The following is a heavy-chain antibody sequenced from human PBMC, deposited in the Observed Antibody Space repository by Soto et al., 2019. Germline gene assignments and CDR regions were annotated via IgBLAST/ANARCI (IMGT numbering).Heavy chain of an antibody. D-gene: IGHD4-17*01. CDR1: GYTFTSYY. V-gene: IGHV1-46*01. CDR3: ARDAYDYGDFAGIGY. CDR2: INPSGGST. Sequence: GASVKVSCKASGYTFTSYYMHWVRQAPGQGLEWMGIINPSGGSTSYAQKFQGRVTMTRDTSTSTVYMELSSLRSEDTAVYYCARDAYDYGDFAGIGYWGQGTLVTVS. J-gene: IGHJ4*02.